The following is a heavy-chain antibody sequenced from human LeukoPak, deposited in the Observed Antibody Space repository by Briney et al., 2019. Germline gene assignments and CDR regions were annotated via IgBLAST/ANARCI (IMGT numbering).Heavy chain of an antibody. CDR3: ARLHYYYGMDV. Sequence: PSETLSLTCAVSGGSISSGGYSWRWIRQPPGKDLEWIGYIYHSGSTYYNPSLKSRVTISVDRSKNQFSLKLSSVTAADTAVYYCARLHYYYGMDVWGQGTTVTVSS. CDR1: GGSISSGGYS. V-gene: IGHV4-30-2*01. CDR2: IYHSGST. J-gene: IGHJ6*02.